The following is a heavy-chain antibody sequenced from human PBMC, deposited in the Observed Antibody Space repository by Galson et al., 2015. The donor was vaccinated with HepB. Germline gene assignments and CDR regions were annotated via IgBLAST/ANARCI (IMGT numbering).Heavy chain of an antibody. Sequence: SLRLSCADSAFTFSRYWMHWVRQAPGKGLVWVPRINSDGSDTTYADSVKGRFTISRDNAKNTLYLQMNSLRAEDTAVYYCARVSHVNGDYVNWSDSWGQGTLVTVSS. CDR2: INSDGSDT. J-gene: IGHJ5*01. CDR1: AFTFSRYW. CDR3: ARVSHVNGDYVNWSDS. D-gene: IGHD4-17*01. V-gene: IGHV3-74*01.